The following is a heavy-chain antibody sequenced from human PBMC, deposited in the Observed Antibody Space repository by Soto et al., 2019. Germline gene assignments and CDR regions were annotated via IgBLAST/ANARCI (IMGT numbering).Heavy chain of an antibody. D-gene: IGHD3-10*01. V-gene: IGHV5-51*01. CDR2: FYPGDSET. J-gene: IGHJ6*02. Sequence: PGESLKISCKASGYSFTSYWIGWVRQTPGKGLEWMGIFYPGDSETRYSPSFQGQVTISADKSISTAYLQWSSLRASDTAIYFCARQHITRVRGVSSTGMDVWGQGTTVTVSS. CDR3: ARQHITRVRGVSSTGMDV. CDR1: GYSFTSYW.